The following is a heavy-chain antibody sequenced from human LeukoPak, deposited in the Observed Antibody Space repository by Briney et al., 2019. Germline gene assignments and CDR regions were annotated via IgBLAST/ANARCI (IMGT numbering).Heavy chain of an antibody. CDR3: ARHCYYDFWSGPYFDY. D-gene: IGHD3-3*01. V-gene: IGHV4-59*08. J-gene: IGHJ4*02. CDR1: GGSVSSYY. CDR2: IYYSGST. Sequence: SETLSLTCTVSGGSVSSYYWSWIRQPPGKGLEWIGYIYYSGSTNYNPSLKSRVTISVDTSKNQFSLKLSSVTAADTAVYYCARHCYYDFWSGPYFDYWGQGTLVTVSS.